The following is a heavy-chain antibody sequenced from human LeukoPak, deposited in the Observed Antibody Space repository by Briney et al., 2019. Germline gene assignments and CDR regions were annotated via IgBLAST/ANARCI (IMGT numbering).Heavy chain of an antibody. CDR1: GFTFSSYS. V-gene: IGHV3-48*02. CDR2: ISSSSSTT. CDR3: AREERYGPTYGMDV. Sequence: PGGSLRLSCAASGFTFSSYSMNWVRQAPGKGLEWVSYISSSSSTTYYADSVKGRFTISRDNAKNSLYLQMNSLRDEDTAVYYCAREERYGPTYGMDVWGQGTTVTVSS. D-gene: IGHD3-16*01. J-gene: IGHJ6*02.